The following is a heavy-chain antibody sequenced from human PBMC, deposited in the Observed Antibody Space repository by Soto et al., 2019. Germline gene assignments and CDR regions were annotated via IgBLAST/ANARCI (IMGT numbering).Heavy chain of an antibody. CDR1: GYSFISYY. J-gene: IGHJ4*02. V-gene: IGHV1-2*02. CDR3: ARDSNWHTLDY. D-gene: IGHD4-4*01. Sequence: GASVKVSCKSSGYSFISYYLFWVRQAPGQGPEWMGWINPNSGDTNIAEKFQARVTLTRDTSITTAYMEVSSLTSDDTALYYCARDSNWHTLDYWGQGTLVTVSS. CDR2: INPNSGDT.